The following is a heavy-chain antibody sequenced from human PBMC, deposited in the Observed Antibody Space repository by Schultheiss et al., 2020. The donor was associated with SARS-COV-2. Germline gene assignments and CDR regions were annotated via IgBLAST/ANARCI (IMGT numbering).Heavy chain of an antibody. CDR3: ARDRRRYCSSTSCLHFDY. J-gene: IGHJ4*02. D-gene: IGHD2-2*01. V-gene: IGHV3-33*08. Sequence: GGSLRLSCAASGFTFSSYAMHWVRQAPGKGLEWVAVIWYDGSNKYYADSVKGRFTISRDNSKNTLYLQMNSLRAEDTAVYYCARDRRRYCSSTSCLHFDYWGQGTLVTVSS. CDR2: IWYDGSNK. CDR1: GFTFSSYA.